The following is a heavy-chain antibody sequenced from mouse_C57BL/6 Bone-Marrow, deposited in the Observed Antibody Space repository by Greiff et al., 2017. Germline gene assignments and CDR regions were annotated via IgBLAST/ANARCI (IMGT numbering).Heavy chain of an antibody. CDR1: GYTFTSYW. CDR2: IDPSDSYT. V-gene: IGHV1-59*01. CDR3: ARLGDYDWFAY. J-gene: IGHJ3*01. D-gene: IGHD2-4*01. Sequence: VQLQQPGAELVRPGTSVKLSCKASGYTFTSYWMHWVKQRPGQGLEWIGVIDPSDSYTNYNQKFKGKATLTVDTSSSTAYMQLSSLTSEDSAVYYCARLGDYDWFAYWGQGTLVTVSA.